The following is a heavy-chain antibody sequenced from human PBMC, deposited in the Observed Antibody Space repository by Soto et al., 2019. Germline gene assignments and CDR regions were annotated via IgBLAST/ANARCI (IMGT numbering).Heavy chain of an antibody. CDR1: GFTFSTYW. D-gene: IGHD3-16*01. CDR3: VCGGNFFVY. Sequence: EVQLVESGGGLVQPGGSLRLPCAASGFTFSTYWMTWVRQPPGKGLEWVASINQDGSERYYVDSVRGRFTISRDNAKNSGDLRMKSLRAEDTAVYYCVCGGNFFVYWGQGTLVTVSP. J-gene: IGHJ4*02. CDR2: INQDGSER. V-gene: IGHV3-7*01.